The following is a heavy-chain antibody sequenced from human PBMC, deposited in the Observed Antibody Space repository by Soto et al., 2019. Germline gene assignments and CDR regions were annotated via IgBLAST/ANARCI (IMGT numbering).Heavy chain of an antibody. CDR1: GGSISSYY. Sequence: SETLSLTCTVSGGSISSYYWSWIRQSPGKGLEWIGYMYYSGSTNYNPSLKSRVTISIDTSRNQFSLKLSSVTAADTAVYYCASNPHKGPSSTSRRATPVGYFQHWGQGTLVTVSS. V-gene: IGHV4-59*01. CDR3: ASNPHKGPSSTSRRATPVGYFQH. J-gene: IGHJ1*01. CDR2: MYYSGST. D-gene: IGHD2-2*01.